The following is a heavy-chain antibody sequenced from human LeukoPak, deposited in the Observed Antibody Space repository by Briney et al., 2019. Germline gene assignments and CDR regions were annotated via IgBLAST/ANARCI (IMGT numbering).Heavy chain of an antibody. CDR1: GGSISSTSYF. CDR2: IYYSGTT. D-gene: IGHD6-13*01. V-gene: IGHV4-39*01. J-gene: IGHJ4*02. CDR3: ARVGHIAAAGTYDY. Sequence: SETLSLTCNVSGGSISSTSYFWGWIRQPPGKGLEWIGSIYYSGTTYYSPSLKSRVTISVHTSQNQFSLKLSSVTAADTAVYYCARVGHIAAAGTYDYWGQGTLVTVSS.